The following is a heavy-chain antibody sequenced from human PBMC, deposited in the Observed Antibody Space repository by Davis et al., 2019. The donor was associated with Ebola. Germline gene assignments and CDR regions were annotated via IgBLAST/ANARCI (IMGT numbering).Heavy chain of an antibody. Sequence: MPSETLSLTCTVSGGSISSYYWSWIRQPPGKGLEWIGYIYYSGSTNYNPSLKSRVTISVDTSKNQFSLKLSSVTAADTAVYYCARDRRRSGYQPGGWFDPWGQGTLVTVSS. V-gene: IGHV4-59*01. J-gene: IGHJ5*02. CDR1: GGSISSYY. CDR2: IYYSGST. D-gene: IGHD3-22*01. CDR3: ARDRRRSGYQPGGWFDP.